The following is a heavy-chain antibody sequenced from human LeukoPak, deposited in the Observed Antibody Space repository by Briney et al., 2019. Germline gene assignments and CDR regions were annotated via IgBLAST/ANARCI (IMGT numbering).Heavy chain of an antibody. CDR1: GYSFTSYW. CDR2: IYPGDSDT. J-gene: IGHJ4*02. D-gene: IGHD3-22*01. Sequence: GESLKISCKGSGYSFTSYWIGWVRQMPGKGLEWMGIIYPGDSDTRYSPSFQGQVTISADMSISTAYLQWSSLKASDTAMYYCARRDVDDSSGYYYGFFDYWGQGTLVTVSS. V-gene: IGHV5-51*01. CDR3: ARRDVDDSSGYYYGFFDY.